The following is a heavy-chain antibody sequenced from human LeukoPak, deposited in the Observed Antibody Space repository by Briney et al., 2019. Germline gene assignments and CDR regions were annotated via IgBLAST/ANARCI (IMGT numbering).Heavy chain of an antibody. D-gene: IGHD4/OR15-4a*01. CDR2: ISASGTTI. V-gene: IGHV3-48*04. J-gene: IGHJ2*01. Sequence: PGGSLRLSCAASGFTFSSYSMNWVRQAPGKGLEWVSYISASGTTIYYADSVKGRFTISRDNAEKSLYLQMNSLRAEDTAVYYCARVHWYFDFWGRGTLVTVSS. CDR1: GFTFSSYS. CDR3: ARVHWYFDF.